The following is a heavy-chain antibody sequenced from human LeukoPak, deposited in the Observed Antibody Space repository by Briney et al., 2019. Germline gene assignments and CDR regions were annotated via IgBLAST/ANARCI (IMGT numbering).Heavy chain of an antibody. V-gene: IGHV3-30*18. Sequence: GGSLRLSCAASGFTFGSYGMHWVRQAPGKGLEWVAVISYDGSNKYYADSVKGRFTISRDNSKNTLYLQMNSLRAEDTAVYYCAKDLTGYDYFDYWGQGTLVTVSS. CDR3: AKDLTGYDYFDY. CDR2: ISYDGSNK. D-gene: IGHD5-12*01. J-gene: IGHJ4*02. CDR1: GFTFGSYG.